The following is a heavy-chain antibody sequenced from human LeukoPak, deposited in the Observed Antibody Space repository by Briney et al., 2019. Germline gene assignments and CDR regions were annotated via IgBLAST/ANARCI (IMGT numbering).Heavy chain of an antibody. CDR2: IWYDGSNK. D-gene: IGHD3-22*01. J-gene: IGHJ3*02. CDR1: GFTFSSYG. V-gene: IGHV3-33*06. Sequence: PGGSLRLSCAASGFTFSSYGMHWVRQAPGKGLEWVAVIWYDGSNKYYADSVKGRFTISRDNSKNTLYLQMNSLRAEDTAVYYCAKGEDGNYYDRYIWGQGTMVTVSS. CDR3: AKGEDGNYYDRYI.